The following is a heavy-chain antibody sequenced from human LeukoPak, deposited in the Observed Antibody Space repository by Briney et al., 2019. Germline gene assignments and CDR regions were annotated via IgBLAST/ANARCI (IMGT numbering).Heavy chain of an antibody. D-gene: IGHD1-26*01. CDR3: ARDHLPYSNWFDP. CDR2: IYTSGST. V-gene: IGHV4-61*02. Sequence: PSETLSLTCTVSGGSISSGSYYWSWIRQPAWKGLEWIGRIYTSGSTNYNPSLKSRVTISVDTSKNQFSLKLSSVTAADTAVYYCARDHLPYSNWFDPWGQGTLVTVSS. CDR1: GGSISSGSYY. J-gene: IGHJ5*02.